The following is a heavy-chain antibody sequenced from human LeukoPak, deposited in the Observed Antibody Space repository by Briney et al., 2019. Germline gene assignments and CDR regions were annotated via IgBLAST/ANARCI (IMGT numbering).Heavy chain of an antibody. Sequence: GASVKVSCKASGYTFTGYYMHWVRQAPGQGLEWMGWINPNSGGTNYAQKFQGRVTMTRDTSISTAYMELSRLRSDATAVYYCARVVGRWLQFIDAFDIWGQGTMVTVSS. D-gene: IGHD5-24*01. J-gene: IGHJ3*02. CDR2: INPNSGGT. V-gene: IGHV1-2*02. CDR3: ARVVGRWLQFIDAFDI. CDR1: GYTFTGYY.